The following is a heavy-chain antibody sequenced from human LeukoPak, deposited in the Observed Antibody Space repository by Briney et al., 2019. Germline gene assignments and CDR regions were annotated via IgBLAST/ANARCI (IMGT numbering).Heavy chain of an antibody. CDR1: GYTFTSYG. V-gene: IGHV1-18*01. CDR3: ARGPPASIVVVPAAIRWDFWSGYYTGGEQKLDY. J-gene: IGHJ4*02. Sequence: AASVTVSCKASGYTFTSYGISWVRQAPGQGLEWMGWISAYNGNTNYAQQLQGRVTMTTDTSTSTAYMELRSLRSDDTAVYYCARGPPASIVVVPAAIRWDFWSGYYTGGEQKLDYWGQGTLVTVSS. CDR2: ISAYNGNT. D-gene: IGHD2-2*02.